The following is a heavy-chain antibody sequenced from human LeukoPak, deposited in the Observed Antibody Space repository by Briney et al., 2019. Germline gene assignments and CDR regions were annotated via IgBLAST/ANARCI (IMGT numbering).Heavy chain of an antibody. J-gene: IGHJ6*03. CDR3: ASGYYDSSGSYYYYYYMDV. D-gene: IGHD3-22*01. CDR1: GYTLTGYY. CDR2: INPNSGGT. Sequence: ASVKVSCKASGYTLTGYYMHWVRQAPGQGLEWMGWINPNSGGTNYAQKFQGRVTMTRDTSISTAYMELSRLRSDDTAVYYCASGYYDSSGSYYYYYYMDVWGKGTTVTVSS. V-gene: IGHV1-2*02.